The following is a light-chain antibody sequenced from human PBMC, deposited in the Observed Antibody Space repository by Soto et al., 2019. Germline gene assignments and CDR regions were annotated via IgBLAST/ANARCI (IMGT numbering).Light chain of an antibody. V-gene: IGKV3-20*01. CDR1: QTVTSSY. CDR2: GTS. Sequence: EIVLTQFPGTLSLSPGERATLSCRASQTVTSSYLAWYQQKPGQAPRLLIYGTSSRATGIPDRFSGSGSGTDFTLTISRLEPEDSAVYYCHHYGNSLWTFGQGTKVEIK. CDR3: HHYGNSLWT. J-gene: IGKJ1*01.